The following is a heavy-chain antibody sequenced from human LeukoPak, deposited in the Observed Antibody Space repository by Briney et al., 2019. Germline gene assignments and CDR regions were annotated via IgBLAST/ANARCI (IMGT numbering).Heavy chain of an antibody. V-gene: IGHV4-34*01. CDR2: IIHSGTT. J-gene: IGHJ3*01. D-gene: IGHD1-26*01. CDR1: GGSFSGYY. CDR3: ARGGATVLAFDV. Sequence: SETLSLTCAVYGGSFSGYYWSWIRQPPGKGLEWIGEIIHSGTTNYNPSLKSRVTMSVDTSKNQFSLKLNSVTAADTAVYYCARGGATVLAFDVWGQGTVVTVSS.